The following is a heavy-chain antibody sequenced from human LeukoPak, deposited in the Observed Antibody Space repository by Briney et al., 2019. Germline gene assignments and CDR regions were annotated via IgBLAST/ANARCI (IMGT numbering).Heavy chain of an antibody. D-gene: IGHD3-22*01. CDR2: ISWNGGSI. CDR3: AKGYYYDSSGYWDAFDI. Sequence: GRSLRLSCAASGFTFDDYAMHWVRQAPGKGLEWVSGISWNGGSIGYADSVKGRFTISRDNAKNSLYLQMNSLRAEDTALYYCAKGYYYDSSGYWDAFDIWGQGTMVTVSS. J-gene: IGHJ3*02. V-gene: IGHV3-9*01. CDR1: GFTFDDYA.